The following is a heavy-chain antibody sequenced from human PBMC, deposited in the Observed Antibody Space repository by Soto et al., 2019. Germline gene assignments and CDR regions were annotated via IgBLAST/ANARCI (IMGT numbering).Heavy chain of an antibody. CDR1: GYTLTNFY. CDR3: AGAGSSGWPGYYFYY. D-gene: IGHD6-25*01. J-gene: IGHJ4*02. V-gene: IGHV1-2*02. CDR2: INPNSGST. Sequence: ASVKVSCKASGYTLTNFYIHWVRQAPGQGLEWMGRINPNSGSTNYAHKFQGRVTMTRDTSTSTAYMELSRLRSDDTAVYYCAGAGSSGWPGYYFYYWGQGTLVTVSS.